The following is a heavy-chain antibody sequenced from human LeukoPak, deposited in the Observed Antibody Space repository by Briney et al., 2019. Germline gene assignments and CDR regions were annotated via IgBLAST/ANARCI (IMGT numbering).Heavy chain of an antibody. J-gene: IGHJ4*02. V-gene: IGHV3-53*01. CDR2: IYSAGST. CDR1: GFTVSSNY. CDR3: ANPYSSSSVY. D-gene: IGHD6-6*01. Sequence: GGSLRLSCVASGFTVSSNYMSWVRQAPGKGLEWVSVIYSAGSTYYADSVKGRFTISRDNSKNTLYLQMNSLRAEDTAVYYCANPYSSSSVYWGQGTLVTVSS.